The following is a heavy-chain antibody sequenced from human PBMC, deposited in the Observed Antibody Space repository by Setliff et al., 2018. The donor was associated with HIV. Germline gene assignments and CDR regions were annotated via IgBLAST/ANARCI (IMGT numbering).Heavy chain of an antibody. CDR1: GGSISSYY. D-gene: IGHD3-22*01. V-gene: IGHV4-59*12. CDR2: IYFTGST. Sequence: PSETLSLTCTVSGGSISSYYWSWIRQPPGKGLEWIGYIYFTGSTNYNPSLKSRVTISLETSKNQFSLKLSSVTAADTAVYYCARGDDSSGYYLHYFDYWGQGTLVTVSS. J-gene: IGHJ4*02. CDR3: ARGDDSSGYYLHYFDY.